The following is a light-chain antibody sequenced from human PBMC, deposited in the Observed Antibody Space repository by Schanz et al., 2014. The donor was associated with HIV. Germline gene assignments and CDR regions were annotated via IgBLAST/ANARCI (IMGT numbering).Light chain of an antibody. CDR2: QAS. CDR3: QQCVTYPYT. J-gene: IGKJ2*01. CDR1: QTIGRL. Sequence: IRMTQSPSTVSASVGDRVTITCRASQTIGRLMAWYQQKPGRAPKLLIYQASTLETGVPSRFSGSGSGTSFTLTITSLQPDDFATYYCQQCVTYPYTFGQGTKLDIK. V-gene: IGKV1-5*03.